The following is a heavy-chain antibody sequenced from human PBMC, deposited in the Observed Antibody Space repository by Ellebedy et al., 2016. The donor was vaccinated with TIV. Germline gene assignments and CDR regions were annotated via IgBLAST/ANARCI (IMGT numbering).Heavy chain of an antibody. J-gene: IGHJ4*02. D-gene: IGHD4-23*01. CDR3: AKEGLRWKLHYFDH. CDR1: EFSFSSFG. V-gene: IGHV3-23*01. Sequence: GGSLRLSXAASEFSFSSFGMSWVRQAPGKGLEWVSSISNSGESTFYADSVEGRFTISRDNSKNTLYLQMSSLRVEDTAEYYCAKEGLRWKLHYFDHWGQGALVTVSS. CDR2: ISNSGEST.